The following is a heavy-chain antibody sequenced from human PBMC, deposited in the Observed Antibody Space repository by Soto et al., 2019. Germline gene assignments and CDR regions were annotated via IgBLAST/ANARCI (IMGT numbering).Heavy chain of an antibody. CDR3: ARDKGRPQLGGNYYYITDV. J-gene: IGHJ6*02. D-gene: IGHD3-3*02. CDR2: IIPVFRAP. CDR1: GGTFDAYA. V-gene: IGHV1-69*12. Sequence: QVHLVQSGAEVKKRGSSVKVSCKVSGGTFDAYAISWVRQAPGQGLEWMGGIIPVFRAPDDAQKFQGRVTITADESARTTHMELTGLRFEDTAVYYCARDKGRPQLGGNYYYITDVWAQGTSVTVSS.